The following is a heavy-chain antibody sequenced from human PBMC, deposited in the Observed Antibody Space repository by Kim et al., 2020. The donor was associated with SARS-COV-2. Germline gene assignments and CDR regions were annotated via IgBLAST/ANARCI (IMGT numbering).Heavy chain of an antibody. Sequence: GESLKISCKGSGYSFTSYWISWVRQMPGKGLEWMGRIDPSDSYTNYSPSFQGHVTISADKSISTAYLQWSSLKASDTAMYYCARMRLRFLEWLSPVDAFDIWGQGTMVTVSS. CDR1: GYSFTSYW. J-gene: IGHJ3*02. CDR2: IDPSDSYT. V-gene: IGHV5-10-1*01. D-gene: IGHD3-3*01. CDR3: ARMRLRFLEWLSPVDAFDI.